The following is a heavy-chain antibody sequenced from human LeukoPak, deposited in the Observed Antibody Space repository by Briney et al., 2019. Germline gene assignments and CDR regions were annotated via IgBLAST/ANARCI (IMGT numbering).Heavy chain of an antibody. CDR2: ISSSSSTI. CDR1: GFTFSSFE. CDR3: ARDFDY. Sequence: GGSLRLSCAASGFTFSSFEMNWVRQDPGKGLEWVSYISSSSSTIYYADSVKGRFTISRDNAKNSLYLQMNSLRAEDTAVYYCARDFDYWGQGTLVTVSS. J-gene: IGHJ4*02. V-gene: IGHV3-48*03.